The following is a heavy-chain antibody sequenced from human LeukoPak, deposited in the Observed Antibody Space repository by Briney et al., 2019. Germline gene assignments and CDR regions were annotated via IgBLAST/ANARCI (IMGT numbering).Heavy chain of an antibody. Sequence: PWETLSLTCTISGGSISSNSHHWGWIRQSPGKGLEWIGSIYNGRTIFYNPSLNGRVTISVVPSKDQFTLQLNSVTAADTAVYYCVRHDGRSGGTMGALDSWGQGSLVTVSS. CDR2: IYNGRTI. CDR3: VRHDGRSGGTMGALDS. CDR1: GGSISSNSHH. D-gene: IGHD4-23*01. V-gene: IGHV4-39*01. J-gene: IGHJ4*02.